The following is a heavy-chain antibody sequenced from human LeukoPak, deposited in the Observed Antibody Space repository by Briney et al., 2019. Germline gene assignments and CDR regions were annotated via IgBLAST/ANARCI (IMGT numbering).Heavy chain of an antibody. CDR1: GYTFTSYG. J-gene: IGHJ6*02. Sequence: GASVKVSCKASGYTFTSYGISWVRQAPGQGLEWMGWISAYNGNTNYAQKLQGRVTMTTDTSTSTAYMELSSLRSEDTAVYYCAADLIEVRGVIITYYYGMDVWGQGTTVTVSS. CDR2: ISAYNGNT. D-gene: IGHD3-10*01. V-gene: IGHV1-18*01. CDR3: AADLIEVRGVIITYYYGMDV.